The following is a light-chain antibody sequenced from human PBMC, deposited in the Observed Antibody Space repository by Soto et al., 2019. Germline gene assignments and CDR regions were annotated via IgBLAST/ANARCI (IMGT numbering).Light chain of an antibody. CDR1: NTDIGGYNY. CDR2: DVT. CDR3: TSYSDSRTLEV. V-gene: IGLV2-14*03. Sequence: QSALTQPDSVSASLGESITISCTGTNTDIGGYNYVSWYQQHPGKAPKLVIYDVTSRPSGIPNRFSGSKSGFTASLTISGLQAEDDLHYFCTSYSDSRTLEVFGTGTNVTVL. J-gene: IGLJ1*01.